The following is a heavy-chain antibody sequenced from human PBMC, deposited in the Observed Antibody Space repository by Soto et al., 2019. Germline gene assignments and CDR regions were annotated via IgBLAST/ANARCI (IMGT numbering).Heavy chain of an antibody. D-gene: IGHD6-19*01. J-gene: IGHJ6*02. CDR1: GGTFSSYA. CDR3: ARAGPAGFNYYYYGMEV. Sequence: ASVKVSCKASGGTFSSYAISWVRQAPGQGLEWMGGIIPIFGTANYAQKFQGRVTITADESTSTAYMELSSLRSEDTAVYYCARAGPAGFNYYYYGMEVWGQGTTVTVS. CDR2: IIPIFGTA. V-gene: IGHV1-69*13.